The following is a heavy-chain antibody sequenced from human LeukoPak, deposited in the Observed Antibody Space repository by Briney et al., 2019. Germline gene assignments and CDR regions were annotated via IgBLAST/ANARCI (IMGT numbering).Heavy chain of an antibody. CDR2: FDPEDGVT. Sequence: GASVKVSCKVSGYTLTELSMHWVRQAPGKGLEWMRGFDPEDGVTIYAQKFQGRVTMTEDTSTNTAYMELSSLRSEDTAVYYCATGNVVVVPAAMERYYYYGMDVWGQGTTVTVSS. CDR1: GYTLTELS. CDR3: ATGNVVVVPAAMERYYYYGMDV. J-gene: IGHJ6*02. D-gene: IGHD2-2*01. V-gene: IGHV1-24*01.